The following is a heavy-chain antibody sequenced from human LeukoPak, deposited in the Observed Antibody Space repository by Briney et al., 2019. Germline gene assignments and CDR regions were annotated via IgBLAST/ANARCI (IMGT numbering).Heavy chain of an antibody. Sequence: SVKVSCKASGGTFSSYAISWVRQAPGQGLEWMGGIIPIFGTANYAQKFQGRVTITADKSTSTVYMELSSLRSEDTAVYYCATGRHGYSYGNDYWGQGTLVTVSS. CDR3: ATGRHGYSYGNDY. D-gene: IGHD5-18*01. CDR1: GGTFSSYA. J-gene: IGHJ4*02. CDR2: IIPIFGTA. V-gene: IGHV1-69*06.